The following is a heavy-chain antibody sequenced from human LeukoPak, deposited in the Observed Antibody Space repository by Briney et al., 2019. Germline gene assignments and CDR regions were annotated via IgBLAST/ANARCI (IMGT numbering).Heavy chain of an antibody. V-gene: IGHV3-48*03. CDR2: ISGSGSTI. J-gene: IGHJ4*02. CDR3: ARFRVLDY. Sequence: PGGSLRLSCAASGFTFSSYAMSWVRQAPGKGLEWVSAISGSGSTIYYADSVKGRFTISRDNAKNSLYLQMNSLRAEDTAVYYCARFRVLDYWGQGTLVTVSS. D-gene: IGHD6-13*01. CDR1: GFTFSSYA.